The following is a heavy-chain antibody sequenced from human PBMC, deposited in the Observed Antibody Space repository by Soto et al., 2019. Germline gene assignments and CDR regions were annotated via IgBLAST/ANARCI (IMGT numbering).Heavy chain of an antibody. CDR3: ARMEFSDYSNQGGMDYYYYMDV. Sequence: HPGGSLRLSCAASGFTFSSYSMNWVRQAPGKGLEWVSYISSSSSTIYYADSVKGRFTISRDNAKNSLYLQMNSLRAEDTAVYYCARMEFSDYSNQGGMDYYYYMDVWGKGTTVTVSS. D-gene: IGHD4-4*01. J-gene: IGHJ6*03. V-gene: IGHV3-48*01. CDR2: ISSSSSTI. CDR1: GFTFSSYS.